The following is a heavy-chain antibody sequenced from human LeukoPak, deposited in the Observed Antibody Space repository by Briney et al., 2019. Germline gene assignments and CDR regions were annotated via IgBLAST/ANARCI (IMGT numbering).Heavy chain of an antibody. J-gene: IGHJ4*02. CDR2: ISYDGSNK. CDR1: GFTFSSYA. CDR3: SRRYCSSTNCYAFDD. D-gene: IGHD2-2*01. V-gene: IGHV3-30*04. Sequence: GGSLRLSCAASGFTFSSYAMHWVRQAPGKGLEWVAVISYDGSNKYYADSVKGRFTISRDNSKNTLYLQMNSLRAEDTALYYCSRRYCSSTNCYAFDDWGQGTLVTVSS.